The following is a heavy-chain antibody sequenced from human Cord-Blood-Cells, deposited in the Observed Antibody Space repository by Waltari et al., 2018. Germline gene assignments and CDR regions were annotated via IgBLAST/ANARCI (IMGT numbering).Heavy chain of an antibody. V-gene: IGHV1-24*01. J-gene: IGHJ2*01. CDR2: FDPEDGET. D-gene: IGHD6-13*01. Sequence: QVQLVQSGAEVKKPGASVKVSCKVSGYTLTELSMHCGRQAPGKGLEWRGGFDPEDGETIYAQKFQGRVTMTEDTSTDTAYMELSSLRSEDTAVYYCATYSSSWWYFDLWGRGTLVTVSS. CDR3: ATYSSSWWYFDL. CDR1: GYTLTELS.